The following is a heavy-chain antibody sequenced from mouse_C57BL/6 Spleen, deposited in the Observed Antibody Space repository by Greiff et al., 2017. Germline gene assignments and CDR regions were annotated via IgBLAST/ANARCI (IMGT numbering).Heavy chain of an antibody. Sequence: EVQRVESGGDLVKPGGSLKLSCAASGFTFSSYGMSWVRQTPDKRLEWVATISSGGSYTYYPDSVKGRFTISRDNAKNTLYLQMSSLKSEDTAMYYCARRGSSGYRAMDYWGQGTSVTVSS. J-gene: IGHJ4*01. CDR3: ARRGSSGYRAMDY. D-gene: IGHD3-2*02. CDR2: ISSGGSYT. CDR1: GFTFSSYG. V-gene: IGHV5-6*01.